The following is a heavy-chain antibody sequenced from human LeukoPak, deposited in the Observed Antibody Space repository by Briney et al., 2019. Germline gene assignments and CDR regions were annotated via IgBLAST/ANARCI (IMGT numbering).Heavy chain of an antibody. Sequence: ASVRVSCKASGFSFSSYGFSWVRQASGQGLEWMGWISAYNGKTNYAQKFQGRVTMTTDTSTTTVYMDLRSLRSDDTAVYFCARGGALTSFDSWGRGTLITVSS. CDR2: ISAYNGKT. V-gene: IGHV1-18*01. CDR1: GFSFSSYG. D-gene: IGHD1-26*01. CDR3: ARGGALTSFDS. J-gene: IGHJ4*02.